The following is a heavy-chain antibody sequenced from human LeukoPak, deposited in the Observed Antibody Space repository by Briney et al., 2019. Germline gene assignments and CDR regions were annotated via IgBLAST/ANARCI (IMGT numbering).Heavy chain of an antibody. D-gene: IGHD2-21*01. CDR2: INHSGST. V-gene: IGHV4-34*01. J-gene: IGHJ3*02. CDR3: ARWEPVLVGYAFDI. Sequence: SETLSLTCAVYGGSFSGYYWSWIRQPPGKGLEWIGEINHSGSTNYNPSLKSRVTISVDTSKNQFSLKLSSVTAADTAVYYCARWEPVLVGYAFDIWGQGTMVTVSS. CDR1: GGSFSGYY.